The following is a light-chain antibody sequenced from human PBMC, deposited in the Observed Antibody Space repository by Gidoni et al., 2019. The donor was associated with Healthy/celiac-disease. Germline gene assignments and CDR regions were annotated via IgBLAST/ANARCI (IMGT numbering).Light chain of an antibody. CDR3: QQYGSSPGFT. Sequence: EIVLTQSPGTLSLSPGERATLSCRASQSVSSSYLAWYQQKPGQAPRLLIYGASSRATGFPDRFSGSGSGTDFTLTIGRLEPEDFAVYYCQQYGSSPGFTFGPGTKVDIK. V-gene: IGKV3-20*01. CDR1: QSVSSSY. J-gene: IGKJ3*01. CDR2: GAS.